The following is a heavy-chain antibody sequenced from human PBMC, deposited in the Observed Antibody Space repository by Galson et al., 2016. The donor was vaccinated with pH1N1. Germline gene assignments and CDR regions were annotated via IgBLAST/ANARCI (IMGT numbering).Heavy chain of an antibody. J-gene: IGHJ3*01. V-gene: IGHV1-46*01. Sequence: SVKVSCKASGNRFTAYYFHWVRQAPGQGLEWMGIIDPGIGSTNFAERFQGRVTMTRDVSTSTVYMSMASLTSDDTAMYYCVGSKGGVFDVWGQGTMVIVSS. CDR1: GNRFTAYY. CDR3: VGSKGGVFDV. D-gene: IGHD1-14*01. CDR2: IDPGIGST.